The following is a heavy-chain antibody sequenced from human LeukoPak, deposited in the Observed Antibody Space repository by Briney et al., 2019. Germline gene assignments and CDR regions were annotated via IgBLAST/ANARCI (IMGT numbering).Heavy chain of an antibody. V-gene: IGHV3-30*02. CDR1: GFTFSSYG. CDR2: IRYDGSNK. Sequence: PGGSLRLSCAASGFTFSSYGMHWVRQAPGKGLEWVAFIRYDGSNKYYADSVKGRFTISRDNSKNTLYLQMNSLRAEDTAVYYCAKDLSYGRGGFDYWGQGTLVTVSS. CDR3: AKDLSYGRGGFDY. J-gene: IGHJ4*02. D-gene: IGHD5-18*01.